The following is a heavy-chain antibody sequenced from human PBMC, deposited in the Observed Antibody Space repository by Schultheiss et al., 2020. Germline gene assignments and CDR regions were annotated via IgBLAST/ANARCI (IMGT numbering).Heavy chain of an antibody. Sequence: GGSQRLSCKASGYTFTSYYMHWVRQAPGQGLEWMGIINPSGGSTSYAQKFQGRVTMTRDTSTSTVYMELSSLRSEDTAVYYCARDGVGIAAAGGWFDPWGQGTLVTVSS. J-gene: IGHJ5*02. CDR1: GYTFTSYY. D-gene: IGHD6-13*01. V-gene: IGHV1-46*01. CDR3: ARDGVGIAAAGGWFDP. CDR2: INPSGGST.